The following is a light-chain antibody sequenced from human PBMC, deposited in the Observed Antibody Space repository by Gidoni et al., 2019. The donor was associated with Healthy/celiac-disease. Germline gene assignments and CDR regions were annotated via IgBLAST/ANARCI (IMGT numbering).Light chain of an antibody. V-gene: IGKV1-5*03. Sequence: DIQMTQSPSTRSASVGDRVTITCRASQSISSWLAWYQQKPGKAPKLLIYKASSLESGVPSRFSGSGSGTEFTLTISSLQPDDFATYYCQQSNSYPYTFGQGTKLEIK. CDR1: QSISSW. CDR3: QQSNSYPYT. CDR2: KAS. J-gene: IGKJ2*01.